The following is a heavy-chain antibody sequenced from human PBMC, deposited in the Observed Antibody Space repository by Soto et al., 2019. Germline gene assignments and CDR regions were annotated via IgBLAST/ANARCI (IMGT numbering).Heavy chain of an antibody. D-gene: IGHD2-15*01. V-gene: IGHV1-2*02. CDR2: INPNSGGT. Sequence: GVSVKVSCKASGYTFTGYYMHWVRQAPGQGLEWMGWINPNSGGTNYAQKFQGRVTMTRDTSISTAYMELSRLRSDDTAVYYCARESCSGGSCYSGDYWGQGTLVTVSS. CDR3: ARESCSGGSCYSGDY. CDR1: GYTFTGYY. J-gene: IGHJ4*02.